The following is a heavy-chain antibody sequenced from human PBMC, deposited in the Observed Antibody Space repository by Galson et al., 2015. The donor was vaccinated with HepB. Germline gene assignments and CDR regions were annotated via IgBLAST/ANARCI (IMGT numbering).Heavy chain of an antibody. CDR2: IKSKTDGGTT. D-gene: IGHD6-19*01. CDR3: TTLSAQWLVTYYYYGMDV. CDR1: GFTFSNAW. J-gene: IGHJ6*02. Sequence: SLRLSCAASGFTFSNAWMSWVRQAPGKGLEWVGRIKSKTDGGTTDYAAPVKGRFTISRDDSKNTLYLQMNSLKTEDTAVYYCTTLSAQWLVTYYYYGMDVWGQGTTVTVSS. V-gene: IGHV3-15*01.